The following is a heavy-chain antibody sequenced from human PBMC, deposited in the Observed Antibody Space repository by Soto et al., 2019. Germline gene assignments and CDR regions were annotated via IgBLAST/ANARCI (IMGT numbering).Heavy chain of an antibody. CDR1: GGSISSGGY. CDR3: ARDRGPYGMDV. V-gene: IGHV4-31*03. CDR2: IYGSGIT. J-gene: IGHJ6*02. Sequence: QVQLQESGPGLVKPSETLSLTCTVSGGSISSGGYWTWVRQRPGKGLEWIGYIYGSGITYYSPSLVSRGSISMDTSKNQFSLKMTSVTAADTAVYFCARDRGPYGMDVWGQGTTVTVSS.